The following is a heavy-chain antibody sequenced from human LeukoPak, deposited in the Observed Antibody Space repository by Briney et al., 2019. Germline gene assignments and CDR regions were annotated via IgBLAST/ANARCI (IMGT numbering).Heavy chain of an antibody. J-gene: IGHJ6*03. CDR3: ARDVLYSSGWYYYYYYMDV. V-gene: IGHV3-23*01. CDR2: ISGSGGST. Sequence: GGSLRLSCAASGFTFSSYAMSWVRQAPGKGLEWVSAISGSGGSTYYADSVKGRFTISRDNAKNSLYLQMNSLRAEDTAVYYCARDVLYSSGWYYYYYYMDVWGKGTTVTVSS. D-gene: IGHD6-19*01. CDR1: GFTFSSYA.